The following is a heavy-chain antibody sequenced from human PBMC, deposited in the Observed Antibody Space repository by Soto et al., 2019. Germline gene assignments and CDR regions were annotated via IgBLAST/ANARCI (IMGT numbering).Heavy chain of an antibody. CDR3: ARGLRYSYGFVY. Sequence: SETLSLTCAVYGGSFSGYYWSWIRQPPGKGLEWIGEINHSGSTNYNPSLKSRVTISVDTSKNQFSLKLSSVTAADTAVYYCARGLRYSYGFVYWGQGTLVNVSS. CDR1: GGSFSGYY. CDR2: INHSGST. D-gene: IGHD5-18*01. V-gene: IGHV4-34*01. J-gene: IGHJ4*02.